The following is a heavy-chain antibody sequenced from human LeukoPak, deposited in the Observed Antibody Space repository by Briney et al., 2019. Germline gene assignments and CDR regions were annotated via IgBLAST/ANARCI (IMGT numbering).Heavy chain of an antibody. J-gene: IGHJ4*02. CDR3: ALTAAGTRDY. V-gene: IGHV3-7*01. Sequence: GESLKISCAASGFTFSSYWMSWVRQAPGKGLEWVANIKQDGSEKYYVDSVKGRFTISGDNAKNPLYLQMNSLRAEDTAVYYCALTAAGTRDYWGQGTLVTVSS. CDR1: GFTFSSYW. D-gene: IGHD6-13*01. CDR2: IKQDGSEK.